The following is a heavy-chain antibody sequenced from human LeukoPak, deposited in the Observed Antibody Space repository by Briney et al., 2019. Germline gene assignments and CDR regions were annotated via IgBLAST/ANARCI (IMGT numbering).Heavy chain of an antibody. CDR1: GFTFTSYW. V-gene: IGHV3-7*01. J-gene: IGHJ4*02. Sequence: GGSLRLSCAASGFTFTSYWMSWVRQALGKGLEWVANIKQDGSEKEYVDSVKGRFTISRDNAKNSLYLQMNSLRAEDTAVYYCARWRGQQSEFVYWGQGTLVTVSS. CDR3: ARWRGQQSEFVY. D-gene: IGHD5-24*01. CDR2: IKQDGSEK.